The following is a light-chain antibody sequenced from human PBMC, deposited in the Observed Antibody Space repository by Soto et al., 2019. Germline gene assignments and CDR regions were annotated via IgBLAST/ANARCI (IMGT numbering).Light chain of an antibody. CDR2: WAS. Sequence: DIVMTQSPDSLAVSLGERATINCKSSQSVLYSSTYKNYLAWYQQKPGQPPKLLIYWASTRESGVPDRFSGSGSGTDFPLTISSLQAEDVAVYYCQQYYGTLWTFGQGTKVEV. CDR1: QSVLYSSTYKNY. J-gene: IGKJ1*01. CDR3: QQYYGTLWT. V-gene: IGKV4-1*01.